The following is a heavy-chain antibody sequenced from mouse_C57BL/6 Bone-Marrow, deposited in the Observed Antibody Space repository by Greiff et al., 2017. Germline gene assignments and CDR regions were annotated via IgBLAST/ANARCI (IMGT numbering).Heavy chain of an antibody. Sequence: EVMLVESGGGLVQPKGSLKLSCAASGFSFNTYAMNWVRQAPGKGLEWVARIRSKSNNYATYYAVSVKDRFTISRDVSESMLYLQMNNLKTEDTAMYYCVRHSYSFAYWGQGTLVTVSA. CDR2: IRSKSNNYAT. V-gene: IGHV10-1*01. J-gene: IGHJ3*01. D-gene: IGHD2-12*01. CDR3: VRHSYSFAY. CDR1: GFSFNTYA.